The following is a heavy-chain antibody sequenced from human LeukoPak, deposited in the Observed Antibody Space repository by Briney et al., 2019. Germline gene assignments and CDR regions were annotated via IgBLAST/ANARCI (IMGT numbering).Heavy chain of an antibody. V-gene: IGHV4-38-2*01. Sequence: SSETLSLTCAVSGYSISSDYYWGWIRQPPGKGLEWIGSISQVGRTYYNPSFKSRVTTSVDTSKNEVSLKLSSVTAADTAVYYCAGIVGNIEVFDYWGQGTLVTVSS. J-gene: IGHJ4*02. D-gene: IGHD1-26*01. CDR2: ISQVGRT. CDR1: GYSISSDYY. CDR3: AGIVGNIEVFDY.